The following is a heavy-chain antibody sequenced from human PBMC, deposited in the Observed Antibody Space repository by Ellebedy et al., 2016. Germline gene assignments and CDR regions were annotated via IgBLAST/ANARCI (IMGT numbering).Heavy chain of an antibody. CDR2: IYSGGST. J-gene: IGHJ4*02. V-gene: IGHV3-53*01. D-gene: IGHD5-18*01. CDR1: GFTVSSNY. Sequence: GGSLRLXXAASGFTVSSNYMSWVRQAPGKGLEWVSVIYSGGSTYYADSVKGRFTISRDNSKNTLYLQMNSLRAEDTAVYYCARDRAGYGFSDYWGQGTLVTVSS. CDR3: ARDRAGYGFSDY.